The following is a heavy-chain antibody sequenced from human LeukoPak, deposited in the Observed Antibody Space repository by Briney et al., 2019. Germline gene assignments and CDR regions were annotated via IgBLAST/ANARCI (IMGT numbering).Heavy chain of an antibody. J-gene: IGHJ4*02. V-gene: IGHV3-48*04. CDR3: ASPGINGY. CDR1: GFTFSSYS. Sequence: GGSLRLSCAASGFTFSSYSMNWVRQAPGKGPEWVSYISSSSSTIYYADSVKGRFTISRDNAKNSLYLQMNSLRAEDTAVYYCASPGINGYWGQGTLVTVSS. CDR2: ISSSSSTI. D-gene: IGHD2-8*01.